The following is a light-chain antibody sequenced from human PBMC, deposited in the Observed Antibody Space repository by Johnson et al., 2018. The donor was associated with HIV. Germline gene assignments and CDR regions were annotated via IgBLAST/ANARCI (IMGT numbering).Light chain of an antibody. CDR1: SSNIGRNY. J-gene: IGLJ1*01. CDR2: DNT. Sequence: QSVLTQPPSVSAAPGQKVTISCSGSSSNIGRNYVSWYQQLPGTAPKLLIYDNTKRPSGIPDRFSGSKSGTSATLGITGLQTGDEADYYCGTWDSSLSALYVFGTGTKVTVL. CDR3: GTWDSSLSALYV. V-gene: IGLV1-51*01.